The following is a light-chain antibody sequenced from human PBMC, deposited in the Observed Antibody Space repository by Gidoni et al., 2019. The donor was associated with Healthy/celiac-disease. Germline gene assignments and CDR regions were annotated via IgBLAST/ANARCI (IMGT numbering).Light chain of an antibody. CDR3: QQYNSYWT. CDR1: QSISSW. Sequence: IQMTQSPSTLSASVGYRVTITCRASQSISSWLAWYQQKPGKAQKLLIYDAASVESGVPSRFSGSGSGTEFTITISSLQTDDFATYYCQQYNSYWTFGQGTKVEIK. J-gene: IGKJ1*01. CDR2: DAA. V-gene: IGKV1-5*01.